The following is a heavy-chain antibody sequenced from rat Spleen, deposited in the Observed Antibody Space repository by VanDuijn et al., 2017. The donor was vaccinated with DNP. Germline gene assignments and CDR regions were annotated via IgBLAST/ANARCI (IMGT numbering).Heavy chain of an antibody. CDR2: ISYDGGSS. Sequence: EVQLVESGGGLVQPGRSLKLSCTASGFTFSDYAMAWVRQAPAKGLEWVAYISYDGGSSYYGDSVKGRFTISRDNAKSSLYLQMDSLRSEDTATYYCTTESTYYGYFDYWGQGVLVTVSS. J-gene: IGHJ2*01. CDR3: TTESTYYGYFDY. D-gene: IGHD1-9*01. CDR1: GFTFSDYA. V-gene: IGHV5-20*01.